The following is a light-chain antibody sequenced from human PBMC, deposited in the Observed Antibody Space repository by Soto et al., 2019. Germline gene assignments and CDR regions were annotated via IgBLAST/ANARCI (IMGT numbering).Light chain of an antibody. V-gene: IGKV1-17*02. CDR1: QDVSND. CDR2: GAS. Sequence: DIQMTQSPPSLSASVGDRVTITCRASQDVSNDLGWFQQKPGKAPKRLIFGASNLESGVPSRFSGTGSGTEFILTITNLPPEEFATYNCLQHTYIWSCGQGTKVDIK. CDR3: LQHTYIWS. J-gene: IGKJ1*01.